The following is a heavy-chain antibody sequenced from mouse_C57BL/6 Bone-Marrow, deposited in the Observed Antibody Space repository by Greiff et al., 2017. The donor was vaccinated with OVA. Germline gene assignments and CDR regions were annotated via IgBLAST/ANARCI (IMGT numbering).Heavy chain of an antibody. CDR3: TTFYYDYDNY. D-gene: IGHD2-4*01. Sequence: EVQLQQSGAELVRPGASVKLSCTASGFTIKDDYMHWVKQRPEQGLEWIGWIDPENGDTEYASKFQGKATITADTSSNTAYLQLSSLTSEDTAVYYCTTFYYDYDNYWGQGTTLTVSS. CDR2: IDPENGDT. CDR1: GFTIKDDY. V-gene: IGHV14-4*01. J-gene: IGHJ2*01.